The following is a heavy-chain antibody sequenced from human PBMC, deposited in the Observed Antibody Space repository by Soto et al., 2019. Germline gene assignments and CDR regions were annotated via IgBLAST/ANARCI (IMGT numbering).Heavy chain of an antibody. V-gene: IGHV3-9*01. D-gene: IGHD3-3*01. CDR1: GFTFDDYA. CDR2: ISWNSRNI. CDR3: AIDLVHSIFRDFNV. Sequence: EVQLVESGGGLVQPGRSLRLSCAASGFTFDDYAMHWVRQAPGKGLEWVSGISWNSRNIGYADSVKGRFTISRDNAKNSLYRKMNNLRTEDKAFYYCAIDLVHSIFRDFNVWGRVTLVTVSS. J-gene: IGHJ2*01.